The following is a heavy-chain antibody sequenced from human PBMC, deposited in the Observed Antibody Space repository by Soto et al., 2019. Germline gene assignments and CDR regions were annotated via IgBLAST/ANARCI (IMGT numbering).Heavy chain of an antibody. J-gene: IGHJ5*02. CDR1: GGSISSYY. CDR2: IYYSGST. V-gene: IGHV4-59*01. CDR3: ARDLVAGTANWFDP. D-gene: IGHD6-19*01. Sequence: SSETLSLTCTVSGGSISSYYWSWIRQPPGKGLEWIGYIYYSGSTNYNPSLKSRVAISVDTSKNQFSLKLSSVTAADTAVYYCARDLVAGTANWFDPWGQGTLVTVSS.